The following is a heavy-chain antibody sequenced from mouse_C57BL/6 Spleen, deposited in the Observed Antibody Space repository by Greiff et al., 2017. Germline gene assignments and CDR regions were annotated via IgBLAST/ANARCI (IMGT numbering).Heavy chain of an antibody. CDR2: IHPSDSDT. CDR3: AIYEGSSYWYFDV. Sequence: VQLQQPGAELVKPGASVKVSCKASGYTFTSYWMHWVKQRPGQGLEWIGRIHPSDSDTNYNQEFKGKATLTVDKSSSTAYMQLSSLTSEDSAVYYCAIYEGSSYWYFDVWGTGTTVTVSS. D-gene: IGHD1-1*01. CDR1: GYTFTSYW. V-gene: IGHV1-74*01. J-gene: IGHJ1*03.